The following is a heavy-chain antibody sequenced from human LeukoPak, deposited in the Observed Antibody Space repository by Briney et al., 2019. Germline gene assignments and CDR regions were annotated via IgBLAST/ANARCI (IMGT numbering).Heavy chain of an antibody. CDR1: GFTFSTYN. CDR3: ARDRATYYYDSSGYSGPGY. CDR2: ISTGSDYI. Sequence: GGSLRLSCAASGFTFSTYNMNWVRQAPGKGLEWVSSISTGSDYIYYADSVKGRFTISRDNAKNSLYLQMNSLRAEDTAVYYCARDRATYYYDSSGYSGPGYWGQGTLVTVSS. J-gene: IGHJ4*02. D-gene: IGHD3-22*01. V-gene: IGHV3-21*04.